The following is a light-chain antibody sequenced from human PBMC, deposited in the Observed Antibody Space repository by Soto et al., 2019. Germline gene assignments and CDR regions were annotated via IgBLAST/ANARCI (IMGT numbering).Light chain of an antibody. CDR1: QSVTTSH. CDR3: QDFGTLPYT. CDR2: AAS. Sequence: ELVLTQSPGTLSLSPGERATLSCRASQSVTTSHLAWYQQKPGQAPRLLIYAASTRAAGVPERFSGSGSGTGFTLTISRLEPEDFAVFYCQDFGTLPYTFGQGTKLQIK. V-gene: IGKV3-20*01. J-gene: IGKJ2*01.